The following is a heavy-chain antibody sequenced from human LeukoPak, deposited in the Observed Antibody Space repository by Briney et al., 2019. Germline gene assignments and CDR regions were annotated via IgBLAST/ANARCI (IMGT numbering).Heavy chain of an antibody. D-gene: IGHD3-16*01. CDR3: ARAPPGVWVPRGEYNWFDP. V-gene: IGHV4-30-4*07. CDR2: IYYSGSA. CDR1: GDSISSGGYS. Sequence: TLSLTCAVSGDSISSGGYSWSWIRQPPGKGLEWIGHIYYSGSAYSNPSLQSRVTISVDASKNQFSLKLSSVTAADTAVYYCARAPPGVWVPRGEYNWFDPWGQGTLVTVSS. J-gene: IGHJ5*02.